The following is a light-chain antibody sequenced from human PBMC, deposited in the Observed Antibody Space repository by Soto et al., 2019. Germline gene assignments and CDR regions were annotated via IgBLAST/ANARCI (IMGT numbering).Light chain of an antibody. CDR2: AAS. J-gene: IGKJ3*01. Sequence: DIQMTQSPSSLSASVGDRVTITCRVSQSISSYLNWYQQKPGKAPKLLIYAASSLQSGVPSRFSGSGSRTDFTLTISSLQPEDFATYYCQQSYSTPIFTFGPGTKVDIK. CDR3: QQSYSTPIFT. V-gene: IGKV1-39*01. CDR1: QSISSY.